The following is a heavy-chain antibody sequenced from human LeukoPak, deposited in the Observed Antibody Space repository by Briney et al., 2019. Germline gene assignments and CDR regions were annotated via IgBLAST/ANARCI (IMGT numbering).Heavy chain of an antibody. CDR3: ARVGPLVVGTGKRVYSFDY. D-gene: IGHD1-1*01. CDR2: ISHSGDT. CDR1: GFSITSGDY. Sequence: SETLSLTCDVSGFSITSGDYWGWIRQSPGRGLEWIGSISHSGDTYYIPSLRSRVTMSLDTSRNQFSLDLRSVSAADTAVYFCARVGPLVVGTGKRVYSFDYWGQGTLVTVSS. J-gene: IGHJ4*02. V-gene: IGHV4-38-2*01.